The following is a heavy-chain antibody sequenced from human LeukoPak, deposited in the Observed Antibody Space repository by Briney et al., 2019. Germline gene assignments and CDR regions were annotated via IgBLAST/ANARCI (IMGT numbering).Heavy chain of an antibody. CDR2: IKSDESNK. J-gene: IGHJ4*02. V-gene: IGHV3-30*18. Sequence: PGGSLRLSCAASGFTFSTYGMHWVRQAPGKGLEWVAVIKSDESNKFYADSVKGRFTISRDNSKNTLYLQVNSVRAEDTAVYYCAKGHSSGWYSIEYWGQGTLVTVSS. D-gene: IGHD6-19*01. CDR1: GFTFSTYG. CDR3: AKGHSSGWYSIEY.